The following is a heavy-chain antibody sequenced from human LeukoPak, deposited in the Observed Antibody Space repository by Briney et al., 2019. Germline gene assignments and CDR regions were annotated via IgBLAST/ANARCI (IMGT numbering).Heavy chain of an antibody. D-gene: IGHD3-3*01. V-gene: IGHV4-59*01. CDR2: IYYSGST. CDR3: AKGDFWSGYLFDY. CDR1: GGSLSSYY. J-gene: IGHJ4*02. Sequence: SETLSLTCTVSGGSLSSYYWSWIRQPPGKGLEWIGYIYYSGSTNYNPSLKSRVTISVDTSKNQFSLKLSSVTAADTAVYYCAKGDFWSGYLFDYWGQGTLVTVSS.